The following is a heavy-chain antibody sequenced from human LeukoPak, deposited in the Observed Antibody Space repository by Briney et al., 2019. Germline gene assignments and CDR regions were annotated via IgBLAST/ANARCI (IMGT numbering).Heavy chain of an antibody. CDR3: ARDQRADHYDNTGGIDY. J-gene: IGHJ4*02. CDR2: ISDTGST. Sequence: SETLSLTCTVSGGSMSSHYWTWVRQPPGKGLEWIGYISDTGSTNYDPSLKRRVTISLDTSKRQFSLNLTSVTATDTAVYYCARDQRADHYDNTGGIDYWGQGTLVTVSS. V-gene: IGHV4-59*11. D-gene: IGHD3-22*01. CDR1: GGSMSSHY.